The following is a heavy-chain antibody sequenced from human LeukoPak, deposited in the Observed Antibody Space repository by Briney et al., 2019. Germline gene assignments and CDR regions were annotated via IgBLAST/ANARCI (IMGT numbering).Heavy chain of an antibody. D-gene: IGHD3-22*01. J-gene: IGHJ4*02. CDR2: IYHSGST. V-gene: IGHV4-30-2*01. CDR1: GGSISSYGYS. Sequence: SETLSLTCAVSGGSISSYGYSWSCIRQPPGQGLEWIGYIYHSGSTYYNPSVKSRVTISVDRSKNQFSLKLSSVTAADTAVYYCARAVRYYDSSGYYSPRYYFDYWGQGTLVTVSS. CDR3: ARAVRYYDSSGYYSPRYYFDY.